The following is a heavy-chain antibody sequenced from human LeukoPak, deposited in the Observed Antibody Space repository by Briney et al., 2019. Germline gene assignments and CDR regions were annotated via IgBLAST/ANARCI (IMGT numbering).Heavy chain of an antibody. D-gene: IGHD2-15*01. CDR1: GFTFSSYG. V-gene: IGHV3-30*02. CDR3: AKDTLGYCSGGICYNY. CDR2: IRYDGSNK. Sequence: GGSLRLSCAASGFTFSSYGMHWVRQAPGKGLEWVAFIRYDGSNKYYADSVKGRFTISRDNSKNTVYLKMNSVRAEDTAVYYCAKDTLGYCSGGICYNYWGQGTLVTVSS. J-gene: IGHJ4*02.